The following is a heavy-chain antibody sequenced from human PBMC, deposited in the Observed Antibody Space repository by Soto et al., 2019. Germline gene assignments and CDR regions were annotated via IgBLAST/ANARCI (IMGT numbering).Heavy chain of an antibody. D-gene: IGHD2-15*01. J-gene: IGHJ4*02. CDR1: GFTFSSYG. CDR2: ISYDGSNK. V-gene: IGHV3-30*18. Sequence: QVQLVESGGGVVQPGRSLRLSCAASGFTFSSYGMHWVRQAPGKGLEWVAVISYDGSNKYYADSVKGRFTISRDNSKNTLYLQMNSLRAEDTAVYYCAKELMEAAGPDIVVVVAANPFDYWGQGTLVTVSS. CDR3: AKELMEAAGPDIVVVVAANPFDY.